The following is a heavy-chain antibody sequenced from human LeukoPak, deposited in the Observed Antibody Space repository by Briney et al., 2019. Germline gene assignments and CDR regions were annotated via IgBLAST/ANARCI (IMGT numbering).Heavy chain of an antibody. D-gene: IGHD1-1*01. V-gene: IGHV1-8*01. CDR3: ARNLPSTEDFDY. Sequence: GASVKVSCKASGYTFTNYDVNWVRQATGQGFEWLGWMNPNSGDTGYAQKFQGRVSMTRIASISTAYMELSGLTSEDTAVYYCARNLPSTEDFDYWGQGTLVSVSS. CDR2: MNPNSGDT. J-gene: IGHJ4*02. CDR1: GYTFTNYD.